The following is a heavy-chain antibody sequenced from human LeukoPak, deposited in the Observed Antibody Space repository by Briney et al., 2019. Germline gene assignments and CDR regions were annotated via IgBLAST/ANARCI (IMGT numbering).Heavy chain of an antibody. CDR3: ARGDCGGEWYSEDYYYYYGMDV. D-gene: IGHD2-21*01. CDR1: GYTLTGYY. CDR2: INPNSGGT. V-gene: IGHV1-2*02. Sequence: ASVKVSCKASGYTLTGYYMHWVRQAPGQGLEWMGWINPNSGGTNYAQKFQGRVTMIRDTSISTAYMELRRPRTDDTAVYYCARGDCGGEWYSEDYYYYYGMDVWGQGTTVTVSS. J-gene: IGHJ6*02.